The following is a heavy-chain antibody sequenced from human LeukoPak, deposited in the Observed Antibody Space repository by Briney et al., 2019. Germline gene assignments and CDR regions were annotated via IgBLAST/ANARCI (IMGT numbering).Heavy chain of an antibody. Sequence: ALVKVSCKASGYTFTSYDINWVRQATGQGLEWMGWMNPNSGNTGYAQKFQGRVTITRNTSISTAYMELSSLRSEDTAVYYCARGRQYYDFWSGYFYYWGQGTLVTVSS. CDR1: GYTFTSYD. V-gene: IGHV1-8*03. CDR3: ARGRQYYDFWSGYFYY. D-gene: IGHD3-3*01. CDR2: MNPNSGNT. J-gene: IGHJ4*02.